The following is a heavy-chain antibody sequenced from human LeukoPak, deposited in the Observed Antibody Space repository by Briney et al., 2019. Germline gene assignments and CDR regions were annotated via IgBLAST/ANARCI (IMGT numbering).Heavy chain of an antibody. CDR3: ARDRSYYGSGSSSCFDS. Sequence: GGSLRLSCAASGFSFSSYAFHWVRQAPGKGLEWVAAISYDIGNKFYADSVKGRFTISRDNSKNTLFLQMGSLRPEDTAVYYCARDRSYYGSGSSSCFDSWGQGTLVTVYS. D-gene: IGHD3-10*01. J-gene: IGHJ4*02. V-gene: IGHV3-30-3*01. CDR2: ISYDIGNK. CDR1: GFSFSSYA.